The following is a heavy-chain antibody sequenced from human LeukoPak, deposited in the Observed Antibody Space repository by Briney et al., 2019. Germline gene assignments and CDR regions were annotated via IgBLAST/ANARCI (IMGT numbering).Heavy chain of an antibody. V-gene: IGHV3-23*01. CDR3: AEVTYGSGTYGAFDS. CDR1: GFTFSSHG. D-gene: IGHD3-10*01. J-gene: IGHJ4*02. Sequence: GGSLRLSCAASGFTFSSHGMSWVRQAPGKGLEWVSTISGSGDYTYYADSVKGRFTISRDNSKNTLYLQMNSLRAEDTAIYYCAEVTYGSGTYGAFDSWGQGTLVTVSS. CDR2: ISGSGDYT.